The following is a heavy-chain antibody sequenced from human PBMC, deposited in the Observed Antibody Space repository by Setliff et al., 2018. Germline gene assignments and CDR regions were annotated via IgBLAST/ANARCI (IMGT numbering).Heavy chain of an antibody. CDR3: ARDTHGSGSFDN. V-gene: IGHV4-30-4*01. CDR2: IYKTENS. CDR1: GDSIISGRHY. D-gene: IGHD3-10*01. Sequence: SETLSLTCTVSGDSIISGRHYWSWIRQSPEKGLEWLGYIYKTENSYYKPSLKSRLTISVDASNNQFSLNLTSVNPADAAVYYCARDTHGSGSFDNWGQGILDTVSS. J-gene: IGHJ4*02.